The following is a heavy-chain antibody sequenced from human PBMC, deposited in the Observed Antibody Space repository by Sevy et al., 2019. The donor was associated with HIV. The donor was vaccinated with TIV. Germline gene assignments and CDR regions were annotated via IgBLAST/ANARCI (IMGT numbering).Heavy chain of an antibody. CDR1: GGSISGYY. CDR2: IYYSGST. V-gene: IGHV4-59*01. Sequence: SETLSLTCTASGGSISGYYWSWIRQPPGKGLEWIGYIYYSGSTNYNPSLKSRVTVALDTSKSQLSLKLSSVTAADTAVYYCARFDYLDSSCFDYWGQGTLVTVSS. J-gene: IGHJ4*02. CDR3: ARFDYLDSSCFDY. D-gene: IGHD3-22*01.